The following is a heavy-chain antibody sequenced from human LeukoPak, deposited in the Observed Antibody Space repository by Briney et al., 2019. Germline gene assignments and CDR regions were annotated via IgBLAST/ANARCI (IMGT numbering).Heavy chain of an antibody. V-gene: IGHV3-13*01. CDR1: GFDVKSHD. Sequence: GGSLRLSCAASGFDVKSHDIHWVRQPIGKGLEWVSPIESPRDIYYAGSVKGRFTISRDNSKNTLYLQMNSLRAEDTAVYYCANWGLNDFWSGYYGSYWGQGTLVTVSS. D-gene: IGHD3-3*01. CDR3: ANWGLNDFWSGYYGSY. CDR2: IESPRDI. J-gene: IGHJ4*02.